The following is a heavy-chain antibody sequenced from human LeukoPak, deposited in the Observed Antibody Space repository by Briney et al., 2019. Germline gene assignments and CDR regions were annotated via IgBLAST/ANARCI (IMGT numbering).Heavy chain of an antibody. CDR1: GGTFGSYA. J-gene: IGHJ6*03. CDR2: IIPIFGTA. D-gene: IGHD2-2*01. CDR3: ARGEVVPAAPIPFYYYYMGV. Sequence: SVKASCKASGGTFGSYAISWVRQAPGQGLEWMGGIIPIFGTANYAQKFQGRVTITADESTSTAYMELSSLRSEDTAVYYCARGEVVPAAPIPFYYYYMGVWGKGTTVTVSS. V-gene: IGHV1-69*13.